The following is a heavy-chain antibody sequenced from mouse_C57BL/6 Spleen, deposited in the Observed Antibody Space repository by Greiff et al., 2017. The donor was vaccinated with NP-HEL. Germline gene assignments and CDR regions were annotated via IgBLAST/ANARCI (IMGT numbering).Heavy chain of an antibody. CDR3: TRGFTTVGYYLDY. V-gene: IGHV5-9-1*02. CDR2: ISSGGDYI. Sequence: DVMLVESGEGLVKPGGSLKLSCAASGFTFSSYAMSWVRQTPEKRLEWVAYISSGGDYIYYADTVKGRFTISRDNARNTLYLQMSSLKSEDTAMYYCTRGFTTVGYYLDYWGQGTTLTVSS. D-gene: IGHD1-1*01. J-gene: IGHJ2*01. CDR1: GFTFSSYA.